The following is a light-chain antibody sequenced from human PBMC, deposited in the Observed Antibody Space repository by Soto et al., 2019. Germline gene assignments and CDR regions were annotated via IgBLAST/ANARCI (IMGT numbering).Light chain of an antibody. CDR2: DAS. CDR1: ESISSW. J-gene: IGKJ1*01. Sequence: DIQMTQSPSTLSASVGDRVTITCRASESISSWLAWYQQKPGKAPELLIYDASSLEGGVPSRFSGSGSGTEFTLTISSLQPDDFATYYCQQYNNYSPTWTFGQGTKVDI. V-gene: IGKV1-5*01. CDR3: QQYNNYSPTWT.